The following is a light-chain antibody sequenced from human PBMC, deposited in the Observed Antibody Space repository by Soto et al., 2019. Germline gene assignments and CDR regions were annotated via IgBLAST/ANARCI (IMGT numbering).Light chain of an antibody. CDR3: QSADSSGTP. V-gene: IGLV1-40*01. CDR2: GNR. J-gene: IGLJ3*02. Sequence: QSVLTQPPSVSGAPGQRVTISCTGNNSNLGAGYDVHWYQQLPGAAPKLVIFGNRNRPSGVPERFSGSKSGTSASLAITGLQAEDEADYYCQSADSSGTPFGGGTKLTVL. CDR1: NSNLGAGYD.